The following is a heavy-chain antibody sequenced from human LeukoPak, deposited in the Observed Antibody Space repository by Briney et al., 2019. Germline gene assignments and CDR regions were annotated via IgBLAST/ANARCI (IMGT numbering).Heavy chain of an antibody. J-gene: IGHJ3*02. CDR2: IYYRGST. V-gene: IGHV4-59*07. D-gene: IGHD3-22*01. CDR3: ARYYDSSGYYWSRAHAFDI. Sequence: SDTLSLTCTVSSRSMSIYYWSWLRHPPGEGLEWVGYIYYRGSTNYNPSLKSRVTISVDTSKNQFSLKLSSVTAADTAVYYCARYYDSSGYYWSRAHAFDIWGQGTMVTVSS. CDR1: SRSMSIYY.